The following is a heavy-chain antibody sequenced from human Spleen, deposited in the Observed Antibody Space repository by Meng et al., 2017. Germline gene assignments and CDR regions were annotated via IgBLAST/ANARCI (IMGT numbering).Heavy chain of an antibody. Sequence: QPQLQESGPGLGRPSEALSLTCRVSGGSISTSGYYWVWIRQPPGKGLEWIGSIGHSGFTYYTPSLKSRVTVSIDTSRNQFSLWLTSVTAADTAVYYCVRSSAWVRTGFDPWGQGTLVTVSS. CDR2: IGHSGFT. D-gene: IGHD6-19*01. J-gene: IGHJ5*02. CDR1: GGSISTSGYY. V-gene: IGHV4-39*01. CDR3: VRSSAWVRTGFDP.